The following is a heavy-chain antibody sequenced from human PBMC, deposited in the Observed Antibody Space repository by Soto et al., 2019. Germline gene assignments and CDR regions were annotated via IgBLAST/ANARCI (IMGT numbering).Heavy chain of an antibody. D-gene: IGHD3-3*02. CDR1: GFSFSEKD. J-gene: IGHJ6*02. CDR3: TRRLISHYGMDV. CDR2: ISSGGTM. Sequence: GGSLRLSCEASGFSFSEKDMNWIRQAPGKGLEWVSHISSGGTMYYADAVKGRFTISRDNAKNSLYLQMNSLRVEDTAVYYCTRRLISHYGMDVWGQGTTVTVSS. V-gene: IGHV3-11*01.